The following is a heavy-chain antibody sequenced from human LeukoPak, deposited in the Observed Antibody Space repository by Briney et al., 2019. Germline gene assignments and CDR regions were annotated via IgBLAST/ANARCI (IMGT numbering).Heavy chain of an antibody. D-gene: IGHD3-22*01. J-gene: IGHJ4*02. V-gene: IGHV4-59*01. Sequence: PSETLSLTCTVSGGSISSYYWSWIRQPPGRGLQWIGYIYYSGSTNYNPSLKSRVTISVDTSKNQFSLKVSSVTAADTAVYYCARGRSDYYLSYWGQGTLVTVSS. CDR1: GGSISSYY. CDR3: ARGRSDYYLSY. CDR2: IYYSGST.